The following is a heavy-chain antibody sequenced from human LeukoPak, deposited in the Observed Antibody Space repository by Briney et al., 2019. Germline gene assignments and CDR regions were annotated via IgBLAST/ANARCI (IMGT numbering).Heavy chain of an antibody. CDR1: GGSFSSSNYY. Sequence: PSETLSLTCSVSGGSFSSSNYYWGWIRQPPGKGLEWIGSIYYSGAAYYNPSLKSRVTMSVDTSRNQFSLKLTSVTAADTALYYCASQTSTGVAGYWGQGTLVTVSS. J-gene: IGHJ4*02. CDR3: ASQTSTGVAGY. D-gene: IGHD3-3*01. CDR2: IYYSGAA. V-gene: IGHV4-39*01.